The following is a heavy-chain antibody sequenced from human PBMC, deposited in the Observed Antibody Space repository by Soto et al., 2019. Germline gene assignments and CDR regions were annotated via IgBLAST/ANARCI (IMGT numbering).Heavy chain of an antibody. CDR1: GFTFSSYA. V-gene: IGHV3-23*01. CDR3: ARTIVGGVVHAFDF. CDR2: VSDSGGRT. D-gene: IGHD1-26*01. Sequence: EVQLLESGGGLVQPGGSLRLSCAASGFTFSSYAMNWVRQAPGQGLEWVSTVSDSGGRTYYADAVQGRFTIPRDNSKNTLFLHMNSLGAEDTAIYYCARTIVGGVVHAFDFWGQGTLVTVSS. J-gene: IGHJ4*02.